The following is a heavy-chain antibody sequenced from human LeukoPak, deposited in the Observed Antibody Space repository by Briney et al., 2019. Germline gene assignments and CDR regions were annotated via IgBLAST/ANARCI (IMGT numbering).Heavy chain of an antibody. Sequence: ASVKVSCKASGYTFTGYYMHWVRQAPGQGLEWMGWINPNSGGTNYAQKFQGRVTMTRDTSISTAFMELSRLRSDDTAVYYCATRIAAAGTLDYWGQGTLVTVSS. D-gene: IGHD6-13*01. CDR2: INPNSGGT. V-gene: IGHV1-2*02. J-gene: IGHJ4*02. CDR3: ATRIAAAGTLDY. CDR1: GYTFTGYY.